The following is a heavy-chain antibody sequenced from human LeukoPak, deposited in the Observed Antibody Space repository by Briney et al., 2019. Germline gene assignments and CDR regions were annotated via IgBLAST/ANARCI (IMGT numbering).Heavy chain of an antibody. V-gene: IGHV4-34*01. D-gene: IGHD2-2*02. CDR1: DGSFSGYY. Sequence: PSETLSLTCAVYDGSFSGYYWSWIRQPSGKGLEWIGEINDSGSTNYNPSLKSRFTISVDTSKNQLSLKLSFVTAADTAVYYCARGYDCSSSSCYTLFDLWGQGTLVTVSS. CDR2: INDSGST. CDR3: ARGYDCSSSSCYTLFDL. J-gene: IGHJ4*02.